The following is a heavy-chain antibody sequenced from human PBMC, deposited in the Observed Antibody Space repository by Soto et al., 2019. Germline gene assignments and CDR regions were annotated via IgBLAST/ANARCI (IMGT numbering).Heavy chain of an antibody. CDR1: GGSFKTYG. J-gene: IGHJ5*02. Sequence: QVQLVQSGAEVKKTGSSVEVSCKASGGSFKTYGITWVRQAPGQGLEWMGGTIPIFGTPNFAQKFQGRVTITVDASTSKAYMELRSLRSADTAVYYCARRADTGWFDPWGQGTLVTVSS. V-gene: IGHV1-69*01. D-gene: IGHD6-19*01. CDR2: TIPIFGTP. CDR3: ARRADTGWFDP.